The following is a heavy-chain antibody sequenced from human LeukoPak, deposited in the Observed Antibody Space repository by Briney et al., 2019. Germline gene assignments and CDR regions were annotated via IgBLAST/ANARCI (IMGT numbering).Heavy chain of an antibody. Sequence: SETLSLTCTVSGDSISTYYWSWIRQPPGKGLEWIGYIYYSGSTNYNPSLKSRVTISVDTSKNQFSLKLSSVTAADTAVYYCARHRGYYYYYMDVWGKGTTVTISS. V-gene: IGHV4-59*08. J-gene: IGHJ6*03. CDR2: IYYSGST. CDR1: GDSISTYY. CDR3: ARHRGYYYYYMDV.